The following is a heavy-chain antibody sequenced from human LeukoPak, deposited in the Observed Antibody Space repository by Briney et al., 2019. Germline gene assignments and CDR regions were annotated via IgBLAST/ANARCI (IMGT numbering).Heavy chain of an antibody. J-gene: IGHJ4*02. V-gene: IGHV4-59*08. CDR3: ARYSNYVSYFDY. D-gene: IGHD4-11*01. CDR1: GGSISSYY. CDR2: IYYSGST. Sequence: TSETLSLTCTVSGGSISSYYWSWIRQPPGKGLEWIGYIYYSGSTNYNPSLKSRVTISVDTSKNQFSLKLSSVTAADTAVYYCARYSNYVSYFDYWGQGTLVTVSS.